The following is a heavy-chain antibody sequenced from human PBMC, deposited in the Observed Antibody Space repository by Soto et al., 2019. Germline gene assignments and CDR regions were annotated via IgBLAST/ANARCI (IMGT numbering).Heavy chain of an antibody. V-gene: IGHV3-48*03. CDR1: GFTFSNFD. Sequence: DVQLVESGGGLVQPGGSLRLSCAASGFTFSNFDMNWVRQAPGKGLEWVSYITSSGGTIYYADSVKGRFTISRDNAKNSLYLQLNSLRGEDTAVYYCAREGSVSSSDYYAYYYGMDVWGLGTTLTVSS. CDR3: AREGSVSSSDYYAYYYGMDV. CDR2: ITSSGGTI. D-gene: IGHD3-10*01. J-gene: IGHJ6*02.